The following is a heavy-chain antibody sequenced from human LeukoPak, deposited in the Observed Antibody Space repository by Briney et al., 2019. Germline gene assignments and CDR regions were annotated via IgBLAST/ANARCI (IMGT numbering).Heavy chain of an antibody. CDR2: INPHNGGT. CDR1: GYTFTGYY. D-gene: IGHD3-22*01. Sequence: ASVKVSCKASGYTFTGYYLHWVRQAPGQGLEWMGWINPHNGGTNYAQKFQGRVTMTRDMSITTAYMELSRLRSDDTAVYYCARGEEGGIIVVLWGQGTLVTVSS. J-gene: IGHJ4*02. V-gene: IGHV1-2*02. CDR3: ARGEEGGIIVVL.